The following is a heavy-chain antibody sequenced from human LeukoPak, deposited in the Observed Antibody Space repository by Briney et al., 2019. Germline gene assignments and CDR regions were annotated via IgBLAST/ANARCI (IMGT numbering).Heavy chain of an antibody. CDR2: ISYDGSNK. V-gene: IGHV3-30*04. D-gene: IGHD1-1*01. Sequence: GGSLRLSCAASGVTFSSYAMHWVRQAPGKGLEWVAVISYDGSNKYYADSVKGRFTISRDNSKNTLYLQMNSLRAEDTAVYYCAREGNDRAGFDYWGQGTLVTVSS. J-gene: IGHJ4*02. CDR3: AREGNDRAGFDY. CDR1: GVTFSSYA.